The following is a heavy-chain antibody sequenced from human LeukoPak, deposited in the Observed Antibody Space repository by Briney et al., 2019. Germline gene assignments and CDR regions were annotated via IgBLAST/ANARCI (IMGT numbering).Heavy chain of an antibody. CDR3: ARLAQLHVWFDP. Sequence: SETLSLTCTVSGGSISSYYWSWIRQPPGKGLEWIGYIYYSGSTNYNPSLKSRVTISVDTSKNQFSLKLSSVTAADTAVYYCARLAQLHVWFDPWGQGTLVTVSS. CDR1: GGSISSYY. D-gene: IGHD2-2*01. V-gene: IGHV4-59*01. CDR2: IYYSGST. J-gene: IGHJ5*02.